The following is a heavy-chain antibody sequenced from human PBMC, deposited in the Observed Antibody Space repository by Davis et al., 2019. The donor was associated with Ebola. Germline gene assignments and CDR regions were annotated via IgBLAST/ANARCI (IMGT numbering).Heavy chain of an antibody. CDR2: IRSKANSYAT. V-gene: IGHV3-73*01. CDR1: GFTFSDSA. J-gene: IGHJ4*02. Sequence: GESLKISCAASGFTFSDSAMHWVRQASGRGLEWVGRIRSKANSYATAYAASVKGRFTISRDDSKNTAYLQMNSLKTEDTAVYYCTRAQQLDDYWGQGTLVTVSS. D-gene: IGHD6-13*01. CDR3: TRAQQLDDY.